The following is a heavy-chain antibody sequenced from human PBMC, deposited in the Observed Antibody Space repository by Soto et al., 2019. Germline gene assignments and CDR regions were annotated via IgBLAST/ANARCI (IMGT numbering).Heavy chain of an antibody. CDR2: INPNSGGT. J-gene: IGHJ5*02. V-gene: IGHV1-2*02. D-gene: IGHD5-12*01. CDR1: GYTFTGYY. Sequence: ASVKVSCKASGYTFTGYYMHWVRQAPGQGLEWMGWINPNSGGTNYARKVQGRVTMTRDTSISTAYMELRRPRSDDTAVYYCASDGRRLEMATINWFDPWGQGTLVTVSS. CDR3: ASDGRRLEMATINWFDP.